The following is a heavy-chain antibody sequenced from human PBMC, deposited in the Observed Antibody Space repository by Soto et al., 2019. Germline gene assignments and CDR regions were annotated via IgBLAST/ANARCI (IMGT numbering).Heavy chain of an antibody. D-gene: IGHD3-3*01. CDR2: INAGNGNT. V-gene: IGHV1-3*01. Sequence: GASVKVSCKASGYTFTSYAMHWVRPAPGQRLEWMGWINAGNGNTKYSQKFEGRVAITRETSASTAYMELSILRSEDTAVYYCARASTYYPFWSRYVGNPTDYYYYGIDIQRRETTVAVAS. CDR3: ARASTYYPFWSRYVGNPTDYYYYGIDI. J-gene: IGHJ6*02. CDR1: GYTFTSYA.